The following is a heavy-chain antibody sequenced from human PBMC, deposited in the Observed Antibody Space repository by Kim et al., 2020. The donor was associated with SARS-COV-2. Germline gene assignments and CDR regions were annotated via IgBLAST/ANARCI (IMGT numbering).Heavy chain of an antibody. V-gene: IGHV3-21*01. Sequence: GGSLRLSCAASGFTFSSYSMNWVRQAPGKVLEWVSSISSSSSYIYYADSVKGRFTISRDNAKNSLYLQMNSLRAEDTAVYYCARDGPYCGGDCYSDYWGQGTLVTVSS. D-gene: IGHD2-21*02. CDR2: ISSSSSYI. J-gene: IGHJ4*02. CDR3: ARDGPYCGGDCYSDY. CDR1: GFTFSSYS.